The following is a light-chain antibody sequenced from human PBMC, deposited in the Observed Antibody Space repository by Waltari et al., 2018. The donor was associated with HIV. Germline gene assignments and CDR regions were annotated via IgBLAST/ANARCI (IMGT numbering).Light chain of an antibody. CDR3: AAWDDSLNAYV. CDR2: SLD. CDR1: SSTIGSNT. V-gene: IGLV1-44*01. J-gene: IGLJ1*01. Sequence: QSVLTQTPSASGTPGQRVIVSCSGSSSTIGSNTVNWYQQLPGAAPRLLIHSLDQRPSGVPDRFSGSKSGASASLAISGLQSEDEADYCCAAWDDSLNAYVFGGGTKVTVL.